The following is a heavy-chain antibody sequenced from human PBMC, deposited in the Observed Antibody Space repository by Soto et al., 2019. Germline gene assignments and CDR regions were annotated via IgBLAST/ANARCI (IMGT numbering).Heavy chain of an antibody. Sequence: QVQLVQSGAEVKKPGSSVKVSCTASGGTFSSYAISWVRQAPGQGLEWMGGIIPIFGTANYAQKFQGRVTITADESTSTAYMELSSLRSEDTAVYYCARDRAPYYDSSGYYRFDYWGQGTLVTVSS. V-gene: IGHV1-69*01. CDR2: IIPIFGTA. CDR1: GGTFSSYA. CDR3: ARDRAPYYDSSGYYRFDY. D-gene: IGHD3-22*01. J-gene: IGHJ4*02.